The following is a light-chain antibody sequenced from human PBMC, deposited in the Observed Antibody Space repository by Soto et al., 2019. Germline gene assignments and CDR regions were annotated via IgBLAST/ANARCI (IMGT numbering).Light chain of an antibody. V-gene: IGKV3D-20*01. J-gene: IGKJ4*01. Sequence: ETVLTHSPCTLSLSPLERATLSFVSSQSIRRTYLAWYQQKPGLAPRLLIYDGSTRATDIPDRFSGSGSGTDFTLTISRLEPEDFAVYYCQQYATSPLTFGGGTKVDIK. CDR2: DGS. CDR3: QQYATSPLT. CDR1: QSIRRTY.